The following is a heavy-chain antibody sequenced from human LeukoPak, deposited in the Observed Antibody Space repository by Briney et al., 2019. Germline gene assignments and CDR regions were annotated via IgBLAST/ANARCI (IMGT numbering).Heavy chain of an antibody. V-gene: IGHV3-23*01. CDR1: GFPFRDFG. D-gene: IGHD6-19*01. CDR2: ISGSGGST. CDR3: AKARVAVDDAFDI. Sequence: GGSLRLSCAASGFPFRDFGMSWVRQAPGKGLEWVSAISGSGGSTFYADSVKGRFTISRDNSKNTLYLQMNSLRAEDTAVYYCAKARVAVDDAFDIWGQGTMVAVSS. J-gene: IGHJ3*02.